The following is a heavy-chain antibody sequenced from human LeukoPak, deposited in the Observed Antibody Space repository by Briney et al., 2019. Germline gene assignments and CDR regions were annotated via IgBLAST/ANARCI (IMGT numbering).Heavy chain of an antibody. CDR3: ARLRGIAARVGLDY. V-gene: IGHV3-74*01. CDR1: GFTFSSYW. D-gene: IGHD6-6*01. Sequence: GGSLRLSCAASGFTFSSYWMHWVRQAPGKGLVWVSRINSDGSSTSYADSVKGRFTISRDNAKNTLYLQMNSLRAEDTAEYYCARLRGIAARVGLDYWGQGTLVTVSS. CDR2: INSDGSST. J-gene: IGHJ4*02.